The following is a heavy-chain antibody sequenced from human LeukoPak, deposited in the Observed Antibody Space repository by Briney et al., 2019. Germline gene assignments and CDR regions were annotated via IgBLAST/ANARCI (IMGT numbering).Heavy chain of an antibody. CDR3: ARRPKYCSSTSCRDY. Sequence: PSETLSLTCAVSGGSISSGGYSWSWIRQPPGKGLEWIGYIYHSGSTYYNPSLKSRVTISVDRSKNQFSLKLSSVTAADTAVYYCARRPKYCSSTSCRDYWGQGTLVTVSS. CDR2: IYHSGST. V-gene: IGHV4-30-2*01. J-gene: IGHJ4*02. D-gene: IGHD2-2*01. CDR1: GGSISSGGYS.